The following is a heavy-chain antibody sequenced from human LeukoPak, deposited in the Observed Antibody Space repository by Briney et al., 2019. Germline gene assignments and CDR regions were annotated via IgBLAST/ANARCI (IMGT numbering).Heavy chain of an antibody. CDR1: GFTFSSYA. CDR2: ISGSGGST. J-gene: IGHJ6*03. Sequence: PGESMRLSCAASGFTFSSYAMSWVRQAPGKGLEWVSAISGSGGSTYYADSVKGRFTISRDNSKNTLYLQMNSLRAEDTAVYYCAKDISFVVVPAAIRTDYYYMDVWGKGTTVTVSS. V-gene: IGHV3-23*01. CDR3: AKDISFVVVPAAIRTDYYYMDV. D-gene: IGHD2-2*01.